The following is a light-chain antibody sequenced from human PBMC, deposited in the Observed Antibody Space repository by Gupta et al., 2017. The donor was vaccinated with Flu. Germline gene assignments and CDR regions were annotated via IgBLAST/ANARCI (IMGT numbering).Light chain of an antibody. CDR1: QGITYY. Sequence: DIQLTQPPSFLSSSVGDRVTITCRASQGITYYLAWYQQRPGKAPKLLMYGASTLQSGVPPRFSGSGSGTDFTLTISSLQPEDFAAYYCQQLSSFPLTFGGGTKVEIK. J-gene: IGKJ4*01. CDR3: QQLSSFPLT. V-gene: IGKV1-9*01. CDR2: GAS.